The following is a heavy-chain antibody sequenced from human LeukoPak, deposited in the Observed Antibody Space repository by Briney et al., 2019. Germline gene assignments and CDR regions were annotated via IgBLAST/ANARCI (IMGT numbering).Heavy chain of an antibody. D-gene: IGHD1-1*01. CDR3: ARCSVPYFYGMDV. J-gene: IGHJ6*02. V-gene: IGHV1-69*04. CDR1: GGTFSSYA. CDR2: IIPILGIA. Sequence: ASVKVSCKASGGTFSSYAISWVRQAPGQGLEWMGRIIPILGIANYAQKFQGRVTMTTDTSTSTAYMELRSLRSDDTAVYYCARCSVPYFYGMDVWGQGTTVTVSS.